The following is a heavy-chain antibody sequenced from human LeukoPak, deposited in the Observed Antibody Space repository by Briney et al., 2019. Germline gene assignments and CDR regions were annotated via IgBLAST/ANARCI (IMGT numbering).Heavy chain of an antibody. J-gene: IGHJ4*02. CDR2: IIPIFGTA. V-gene: IGHV1-69*13. CDR1: GGTFSSYA. Sequence: SVKVSCKASGGTFSSYAISWVRQAPGQGLEWMGGIIPIFGTANYAQKSQSRVTITADESTSTAYMEMSSLRSEDTAVYYCARSGNSGWYYFDYWGQGAPGSVSS. CDR3: ARSGNSGWYYFDY. D-gene: IGHD6-19*01.